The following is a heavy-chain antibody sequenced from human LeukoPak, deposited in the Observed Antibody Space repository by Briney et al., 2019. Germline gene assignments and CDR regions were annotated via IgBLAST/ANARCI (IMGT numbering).Heavy chain of an antibody. CDR3: AKDKDPSMVTSHYFHY. CDR1: GFTFSTYA. Sequence: GGSLRLSCAASGFTFSTYAMNWVRQAPGKGLEWVSAINHSGGSIYYADSVKGRFTVSRDNSKHTLYLRMNSLRAEDTAIYYCAKDKDPSMVTSHYFHYWGQGALVTVSS. J-gene: IGHJ4*02. CDR2: INHSGGSI. V-gene: IGHV3-23*01. D-gene: IGHD5-18*01.